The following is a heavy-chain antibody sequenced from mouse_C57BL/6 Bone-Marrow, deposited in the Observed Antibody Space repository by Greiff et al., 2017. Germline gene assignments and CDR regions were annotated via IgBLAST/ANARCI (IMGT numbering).Heavy chain of an antibody. CDR1: GFNIKDDY. Sequence: VQLQQSGAELVRPGASVKLSCTASGFNIKDDYMHWVKQRPEQGLEWIGWIDPENGDTEYASKFQGKATITADTSSNTAYLQLSSRTSEDTAVYYCTTITTVVAPFDYWGQGTTLTVSS. V-gene: IGHV14-4*01. CDR3: TTITTVVAPFDY. CDR2: IDPENGDT. D-gene: IGHD1-1*01. J-gene: IGHJ2*01.